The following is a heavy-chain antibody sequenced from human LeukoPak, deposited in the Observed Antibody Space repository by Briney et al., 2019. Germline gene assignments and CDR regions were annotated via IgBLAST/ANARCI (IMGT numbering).Heavy chain of an antibody. CDR2: IKEDGTYT. D-gene: IGHD3-9*01. CDR1: GFSFSKYW. Sequence: PGGSLRLSCAASGFSFSKYWMHWVRQTPGEGLVSVARIKEDGTYTSYADSVKGRFTISRDNARNTVFLQMNSLRAEDTAVYYCARDFDMGITPGDDFDFWGQGTPVTVSS. CDR3: ARDFDMGITPGDDFDF. V-gene: IGHV3-74*01. J-gene: IGHJ4*02.